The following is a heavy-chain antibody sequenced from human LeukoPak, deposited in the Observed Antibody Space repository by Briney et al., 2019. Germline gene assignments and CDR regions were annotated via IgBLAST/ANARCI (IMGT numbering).Heavy chain of an antibody. CDR1: GASISSYY. Sequence: SETLSLTCTVSGASISSYYWNWIRQLPGKGLEWIGYIYYSGSTNYNPSLKSRVTISVDTSKNQFSLKLSSVTAADTAVYYCARRNTVTSFDPWGQGTLVTVSS. J-gene: IGHJ5*02. V-gene: IGHV4-59*01. D-gene: IGHD4-11*01. CDR3: ARRNTVTSFDP. CDR2: IYYSGST.